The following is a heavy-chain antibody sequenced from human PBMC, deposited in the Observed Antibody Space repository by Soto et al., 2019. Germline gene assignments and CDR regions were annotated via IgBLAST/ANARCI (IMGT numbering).Heavy chain of an antibody. V-gene: IGHV1-18*01. J-gene: IGHJ4*02. CDR2: ISAYNGNT. CDR1: GYTFTSYG. D-gene: IGHD1-26*01. CDR3: ARDFIVGSGSSRAEGY. Sequence: QVQLVQSGAEVKKPGASVKVSCKASGYTFTSYGISWVRQAPGQGLEWMGWISAYNGNTNYAQKLQGRVTMPTDTSSSTAYMELRSLRSDDTAGYYCARDFIVGSGSSRAEGYWGQGTLVTVSS.